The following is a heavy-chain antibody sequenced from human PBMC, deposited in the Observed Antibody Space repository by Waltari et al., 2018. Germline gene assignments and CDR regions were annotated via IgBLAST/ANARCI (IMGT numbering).Heavy chain of an antibody. CDR1: GFTFSSYA. Sequence: EVQLLESGGGLVQPGGSLRLSCAASGFTFSSYAMSWVRQAPGKGLEWVSVICSGGSTYYADSGKGRFTSSRDNSKNTLYLQMNSLRAEDTAVYYCAKELGEFDYWGQGTLVTVSS. J-gene: IGHJ4*02. CDR2: ICSGGST. CDR3: AKELGEFDY. V-gene: IGHV3-23*03.